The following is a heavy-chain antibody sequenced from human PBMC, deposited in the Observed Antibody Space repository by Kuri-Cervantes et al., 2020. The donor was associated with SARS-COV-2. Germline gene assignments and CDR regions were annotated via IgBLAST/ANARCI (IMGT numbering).Heavy chain of an antibody. CDR2: IDSSSYYI. CDR1: GFTFSGYS. J-gene: IGHJ4*02. V-gene: IGHV3-21*01. Sequence: GESLKISCAASGFTFSGYSMNWISQAPGKGLEWVASIDSSSYYIYHADSVKGRLTISRDNAKTSLYLQMNSLKLEDTAVYYCAREEGGELGEAFDYWGQGALVTVSS. D-gene: IGHD7-27*01. CDR3: AREEGGELGEAFDY.